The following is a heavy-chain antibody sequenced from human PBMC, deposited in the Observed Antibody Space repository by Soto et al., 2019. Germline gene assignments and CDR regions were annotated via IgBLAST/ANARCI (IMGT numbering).Heavy chain of an antibody. CDR2: ISPSCGNI. CDR3: ARAAYNSGPGY. CDR1: GFTFSSYA. D-gene: IGHD5-12*01. Sequence: GGSLRLSCAASGFTFSSYAMSWVRQAPGKGLEWVSYISPSCGNIHYADSVKGRFTISRDNAKNSLYLQMDSLRGEDTAVYYCARAAYNSGPGYWGQGTLVTVSS. V-gene: IGHV3-48*01. J-gene: IGHJ4*02.